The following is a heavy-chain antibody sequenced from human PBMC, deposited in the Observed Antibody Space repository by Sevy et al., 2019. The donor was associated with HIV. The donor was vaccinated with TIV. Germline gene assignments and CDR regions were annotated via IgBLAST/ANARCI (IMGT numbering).Heavy chain of an antibody. CDR3: ARDSDGSGHYYADYFDY. Sequence: GESLKISCKASGYTFTTYPIGWVRQAPGQGLECMGWISTYSGETRDALKFQGRATMTTDTSTSTAYLELRSLRSDDTAVYYCARDSDGSGHYYADYFDYWGQGSLVTVSS. V-gene: IGHV1-18*01. CDR2: ISTYSGET. CDR1: GYTFTTYP. J-gene: IGHJ4*02. D-gene: IGHD3-22*01.